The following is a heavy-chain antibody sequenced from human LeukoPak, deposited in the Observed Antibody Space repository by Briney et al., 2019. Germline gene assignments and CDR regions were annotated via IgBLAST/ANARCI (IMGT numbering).Heavy chain of an antibody. CDR2: ISDSSKTI. V-gene: IGHV3-48*01. J-gene: IGHJ3*01. CDR3: ARDDYYYDGRDPNWEPV. Sequence: GGSLRLSCVASGFNFITSNMNWVRQAPGKGLEWVSYISDSSKTIYYADSVKGRFTISRDNAKNSLYLQMNRLRAEDTALYYCARDDYYYDGRDPNWEPVWGQGTMVTVSS. D-gene: IGHD3-22*01. CDR1: GFNFITSN.